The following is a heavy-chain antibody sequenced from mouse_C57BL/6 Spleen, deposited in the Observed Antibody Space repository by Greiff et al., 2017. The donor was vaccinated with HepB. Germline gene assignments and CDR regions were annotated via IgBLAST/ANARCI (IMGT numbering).Heavy chain of an antibody. J-gene: IGHJ3*01. CDR2: INPSSGYT. CDR1: GYTFTSYW. CDR3: ARGPPGEGFAY. Sequence: VQLQQSGAELAKPGASVKLSCKASGYTFTSYWMHWVKQRPGQGLEWIGYINPSSGYTKYNQKFKDKATLTADKYSSTAYMQLSSLTYEDSAVYYCARGPPGEGFAYWGQGTLVTVSA. V-gene: IGHV1-7*01.